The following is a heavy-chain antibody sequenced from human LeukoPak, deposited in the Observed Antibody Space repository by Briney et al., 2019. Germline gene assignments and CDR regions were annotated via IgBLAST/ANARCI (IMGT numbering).Heavy chain of an antibody. V-gene: IGHV4-34*01. CDR1: GGSFSGYY. D-gene: IGHD3-16*01. CDR2: INHSGST. J-gene: IGHJ3*02. Sequence: SETLSLTCAVYGGSFSGYYWSWIRQPPGKGLEWIGEINHSGSTNYNPSPESRVTISVDTSKNQFSLKLSSVTAADTAVYYCARGGEYVGAFDIWGQGTMVTVSS. CDR3: ARGGEYVGAFDI.